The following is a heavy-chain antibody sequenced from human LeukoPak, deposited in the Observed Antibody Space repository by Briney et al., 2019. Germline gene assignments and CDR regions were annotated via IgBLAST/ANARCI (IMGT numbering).Heavy chain of an antibody. CDR1: GGSIGSSSYY. J-gene: IGHJ4*02. D-gene: IGHD3-3*01. CDR3: ARSTIFAVPAPFGY. Sequence: SETLSLTCTVSGGSIGSSSYYWGWIRQPPGKGLEWIGSIFYSGSTYYNPSLKSRVTISVDTSRNQFSLKLNSVTAADTAVYYCARSTIFAVPAPFGYWGQGILVAVSS. CDR2: IFYSGST. V-gene: IGHV4-39*01.